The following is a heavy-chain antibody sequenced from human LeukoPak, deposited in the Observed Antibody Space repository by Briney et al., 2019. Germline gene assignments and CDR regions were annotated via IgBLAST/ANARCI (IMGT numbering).Heavy chain of an antibody. CDR2: IIPIFGTA. V-gene: IGHV1-69*13. J-gene: IGHJ4*02. Sequence: SVKVSCKASGGTFSSYAIGWVRQAPGQGLEWMGGIIPIFGTANYAQKFQGRVTITADESTSTAYMELSSLRSEDTAVYYCARDYYGSGSYYNTFDYWGQGTLVTVSS. CDR1: GGTFSSYA. D-gene: IGHD3-10*01. CDR3: ARDYYGSGSYYNTFDY.